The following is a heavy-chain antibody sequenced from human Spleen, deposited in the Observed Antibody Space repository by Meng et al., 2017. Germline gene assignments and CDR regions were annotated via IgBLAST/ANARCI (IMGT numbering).Heavy chain of an antibody. CDR3: ARDYYSSSWYDSNYFDY. J-gene: IGHJ4*02. V-gene: IGHV3-30*19. CDR2: ISYDGSNK. Sequence: GESLKISCAASGFIFSSYGMHWVRQAPGKGLEWVAVISYDGSNKYYADSVKGRFTISRDNSKNTLSLQMNSLRAEDTAVYYCARDYYSSSWYDSNYFDYWGQGTLVTVSS. CDR1: GFIFSSYG. D-gene: IGHD6-13*01.